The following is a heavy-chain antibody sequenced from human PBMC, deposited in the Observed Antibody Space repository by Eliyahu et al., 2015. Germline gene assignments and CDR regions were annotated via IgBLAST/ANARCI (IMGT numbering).Heavy chain of an antibody. CDR2: INHSGST. Sequence: QVQLQQWGAGLLKPSETLSLTCAVYGGSFSGYYWSWIRQPPGKGLEWIGEINHSGSTNYNPSLKSRVTISVDTSKNQFSLKLSSVTAADTAVYYCARRSYCSGGSCPRGWWFDPWGQGTLVTVSS. CDR1: GGSFSGYY. D-gene: IGHD2-15*01. J-gene: IGHJ5*02. CDR3: ARRSYCSGGSCPRGWWFDP. V-gene: IGHV4-34*01.